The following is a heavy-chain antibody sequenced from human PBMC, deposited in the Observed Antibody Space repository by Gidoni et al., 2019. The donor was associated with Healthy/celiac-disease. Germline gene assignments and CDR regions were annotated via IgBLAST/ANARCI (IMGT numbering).Heavy chain of an antibody. CDR2: VGAAGDT. Sequence: EVQLVESGGGLVQPGGSLRLSCAASEFTFRSYDMHWVRQATGKGLEWVSAVGAAGDTYYPGSVKGRFTISRENAKNSLYLQMNSLRAGDTAVYYCARAIRTRSLGWYFDLWGRGTLVTVSS. CDR3: ARAIRTRSLGWYFDL. J-gene: IGHJ2*01. D-gene: IGHD2-2*01. V-gene: IGHV3-13*01. CDR1: EFTFRSYD.